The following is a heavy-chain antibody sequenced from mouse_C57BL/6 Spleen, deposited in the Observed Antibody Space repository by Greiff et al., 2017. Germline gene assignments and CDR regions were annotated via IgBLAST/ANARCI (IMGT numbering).Heavy chain of an antibody. Sequence: VQLQQPGAELVKPGASVKLSCKASGYTFTSYWMHWVKQRPGQGLEWIGMIHPNSGSTNYNEKFKSKATLTVDKSSSTAYMQLSSLTSEDSAVYYCAREGELGRYYFDYWGQGTTRTVSS. CDR2: IHPNSGST. CDR3: AREGELGRYYFDY. CDR1: GYTFTSYW. J-gene: IGHJ2*01. V-gene: IGHV1-64*01. D-gene: IGHD4-1*01.